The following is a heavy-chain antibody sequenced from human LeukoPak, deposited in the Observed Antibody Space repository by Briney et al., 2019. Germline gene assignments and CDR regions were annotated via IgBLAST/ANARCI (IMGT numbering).Heavy chain of an antibody. Sequence: ASVKVSCKPSGYTFTSYGISWVRQAPGQGLEWMGWISAYNGNTNYAQKLQGRVTMTTDTSTSTAYMELRSLRSDDTAVYYCARDSGDSGYDYFDYWGQGTLVTVSS. J-gene: IGHJ4*02. V-gene: IGHV1-18*01. D-gene: IGHD5-12*01. CDR2: ISAYNGNT. CDR1: GYTFTSYG. CDR3: ARDSGDSGYDYFDY.